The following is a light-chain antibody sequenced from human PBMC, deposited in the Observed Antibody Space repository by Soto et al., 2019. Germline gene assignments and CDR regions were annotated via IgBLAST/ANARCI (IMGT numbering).Light chain of an antibody. CDR2: AAS. J-gene: IGKJ1*01. V-gene: IGKV1-16*01. Sequence: DIQMTQSPSSLSASVGDRVTITCRASQAISNYLAWFQQKPGKAPKSLIYAASSLQGGVPSRFSGSETGTDFTPAISNLQPEDLAIYYCQQYNHYPWTFGQGTEVEIK. CDR3: QQYNHYPWT. CDR1: QAISNY.